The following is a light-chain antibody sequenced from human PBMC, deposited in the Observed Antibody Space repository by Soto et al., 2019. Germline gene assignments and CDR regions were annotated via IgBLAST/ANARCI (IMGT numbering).Light chain of an antibody. CDR3: CSYYHTKSEV. V-gene: IGLV2-23*02. CDR1: TNYVEFYSL. J-gene: IGLJ6*01. CDR2: EVT. Sequence: PDSGTGSPGHALSITAPSATNYVEFYSLVSWFQQHPGKAPKLIIYEVTERPSGVSSRFSGSKSGNTASLTISGRHAEDEDDSYCCSYYHTKSEVFGSGNK.